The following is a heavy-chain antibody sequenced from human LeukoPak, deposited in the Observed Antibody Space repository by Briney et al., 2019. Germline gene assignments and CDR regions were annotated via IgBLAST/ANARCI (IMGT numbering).Heavy chain of an antibody. J-gene: IGHJ1*01. V-gene: IGHV3-53*01. CDR1: GISVGSNY. Sequence: PGGSLRLSCAVSGISVGSNYMTWVRQAPGEGLEWVSVLYSGGGTYYADSVRGRFTISRDITKKSFYLQMNTLRAEDTAVYYCALDDYTIRVPQFRYWGQGTRVTVSS. CDR2: LYSGGGT. D-gene: IGHD4/OR15-4a*01. CDR3: ALDDYTIRVPQFRY.